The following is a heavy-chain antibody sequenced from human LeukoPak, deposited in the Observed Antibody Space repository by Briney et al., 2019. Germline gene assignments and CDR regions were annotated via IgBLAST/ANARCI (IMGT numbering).Heavy chain of an antibody. D-gene: IGHD4-17*01. V-gene: IGHV4-34*01. Sequence: SETLSLTCAVHGGSFSGYYWAWIRQPPGKGLEWIGEINPGGSANYHPSLKRRVTISADTSKSQFSLELRSVTAADTAVFYCARAKSTVSTYFDSWGQGSLVTVSS. CDR3: ARAKSTVSTYFDS. J-gene: IGHJ4*02. CDR1: GGSFSGYY. CDR2: INPGGSA.